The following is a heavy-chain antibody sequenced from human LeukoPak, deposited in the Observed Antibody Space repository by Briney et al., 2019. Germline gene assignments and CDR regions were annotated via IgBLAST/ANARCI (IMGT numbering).Heavy chain of an antibody. Sequence: PSETLSLTCAVSGGSINNYYWSWIRQPPGKGLEWIGYIYDSGSTNYNPSLKSRVTTSLDTSKNQFSLKLSSVTAADTAVYYCARAFPGNYDILTGYYPPWFDPWGQGTLVTVSS. CDR2: IYDSGST. V-gene: IGHV4-59*01. CDR1: GGSINNYY. CDR3: ARAFPGNYDILTGYYPPWFDP. D-gene: IGHD3-9*01. J-gene: IGHJ5*02.